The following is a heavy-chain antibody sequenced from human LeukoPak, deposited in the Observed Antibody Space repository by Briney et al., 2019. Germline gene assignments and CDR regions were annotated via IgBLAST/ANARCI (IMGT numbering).Heavy chain of an antibody. Sequence: GGSLRLSCAPSGFTFSDYYMSWIRQAPGKGLEWLSYISSSCSTIYYADSVKGRFTISRDNSKNTLYLQMNSLRAEDTAVYYCAKAHLKFDYWGQGTLVTVSS. CDR3: AKAHLKFDY. CDR1: GFTFSDYY. J-gene: IGHJ4*02. CDR2: ISSSCSTI. V-gene: IGHV3-11*01.